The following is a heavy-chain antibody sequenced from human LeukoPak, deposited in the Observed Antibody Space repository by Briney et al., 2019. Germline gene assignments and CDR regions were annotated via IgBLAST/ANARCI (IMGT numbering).Heavy chain of an antibody. J-gene: IGHJ4*02. CDR2: INNVASHI. Sequence: KSGGSLRLSCAGSGFTFSSSAMNWVRQAPGKGLEWVSSINNVASHIYYADSVKGRFTISRDNAKNSLYLQMNSLRAEDTAVYYCARVAAGTDYWGQGTLVTVSS. V-gene: IGHV3-21*01. CDR1: GFTFSSSA. CDR3: ARVAAGTDY. D-gene: IGHD6-13*01.